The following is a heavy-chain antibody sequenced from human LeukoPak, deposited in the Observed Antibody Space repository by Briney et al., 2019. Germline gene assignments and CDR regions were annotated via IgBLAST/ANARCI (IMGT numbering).Heavy chain of an antibody. D-gene: IGHD3-3*01. CDR2: INPYNGNT. V-gene: IGHV1-18*01. J-gene: IGHJ6*03. Sequence: ASVKVSCKASGYTFTNFAISWVRQAPGQGLEWMGWINPYNGNTKYALKVQGRVTMTTDTSTGTAYMELRSLSPDDTAVFYCARGRIPARLRELGVVTDRHYYMDVWGKGTTVTVSS. CDR3: ARGRIPARLRELGVVTDRHYYMDV. CDR1: GYTFTNFA.